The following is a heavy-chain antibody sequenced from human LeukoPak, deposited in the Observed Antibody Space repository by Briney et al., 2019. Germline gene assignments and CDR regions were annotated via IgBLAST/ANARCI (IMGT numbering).Heavy chain of an antibody. D-gene: IGHD3-22*01. CDR1: GFTFNNYY. Sequence: GGSLRLSCAASGFTFNNYYMSWVRHAPGKGWVGVSGINWNAVRVGYADSVKGRFTISRDNAKNSLYLQMNSLRAEDTAFYYCARLRNYDSSGYYFEIDYWGQGTLVTVSS. CDR2: INWNAVRV. J-gene: IGHJ4*02. CDR3: ARLRNYDSSGYYFEIDY. V-gene: IGHV3-20*04.